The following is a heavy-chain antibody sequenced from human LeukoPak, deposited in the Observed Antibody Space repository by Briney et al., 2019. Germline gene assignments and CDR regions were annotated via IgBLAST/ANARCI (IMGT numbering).Heavy chain of an antibody. D-gene: IGHD2-2*01. J-gene: IGHJ3*02. CDR1: GYTFTSYG. CDR3: ARGRYCSSTSRFFRPFDI. V-gene: IGHV1-18*01. Sequence: GASVKVSCKASGYTFTSYGISWVRQAPGQGLEWMGWISAYNGNTNYAQKLQGRVTMTTDTSTSTAYMELRSLRSDDTAVYYCARGRYCSSTSRFFRPFDIWGQGTMVTVSS. CDR2: ISAYNGNT.